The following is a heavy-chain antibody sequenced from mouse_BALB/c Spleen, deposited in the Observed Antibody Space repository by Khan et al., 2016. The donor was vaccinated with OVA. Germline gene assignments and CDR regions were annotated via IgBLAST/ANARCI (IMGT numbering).Heavy chain of an antibody. V-gene: IGHV3-1*02. J-gene: IGHJ3*01. CDR3: AGGFPAY. CDR1: GYSITSGYN. Sequence: EVQLQESGPDLVKPSQSLSLTCTVTGYSITSGYNWHWIRQFPGNKLEWMGYIHYSGSTNYNPSLKSRISFTRDTSKNQFFLQLNSVISEDTATXYCAGGFPAYWGQGTLVTVSA. CDR2: IHYSGST.